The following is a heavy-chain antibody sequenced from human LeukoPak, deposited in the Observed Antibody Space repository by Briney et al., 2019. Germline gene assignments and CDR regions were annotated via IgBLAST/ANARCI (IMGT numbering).Heavy chain of an antibody. Sequence: SETLSLTCTVPGGSISSYYWSWIRQPPGKGLEWIGYIHYSGSTYYNPSLKSRVTISVDTSKNQFSLKLSSVTAADTAVYYCARPQRSGHLDLWGQGTLVIVSS. CDR3: ARPQRSGHLDL. CDR1: GGSISSYY. V-gene: IGHV4-59*08. J-gene: IGHJ5*02. D-gene: IGHD3-3*01. CDR2: IHYSGST.